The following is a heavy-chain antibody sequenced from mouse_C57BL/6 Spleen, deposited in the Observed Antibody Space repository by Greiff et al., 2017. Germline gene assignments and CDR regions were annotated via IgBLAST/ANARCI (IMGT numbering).Heavy chain of an antibody. CDR1: GFNIKDDY. J-gene: IGHJ2*01. V-gene: IGHV14-4*01. CDR2: IDPENGDT. Sequence: EVNVVESGAELVRPGASVKLSCTASGFNIKDDYMHWVKQRPEQGLEWIGWIDPENGDTEYASKFQGKATITADTSSNTAYLQLSSLTSEDTAVYYCTTTGNYFDYWGQGTTLTVSS. CDR3: TTTGNYFDY.